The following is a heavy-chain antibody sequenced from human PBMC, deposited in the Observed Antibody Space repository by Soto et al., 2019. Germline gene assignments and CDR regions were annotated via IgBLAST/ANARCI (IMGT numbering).Heavy chain of an antibody. CDR2: IYWDDDK. Sequence: QITLKESGPTLVKPTQTLTLTCNFSVFSLSTSGVGVGWIRQPPGKALEWLALIYWDDDKRYSPSLKSTITITKDNSKNQVVRTMTNMDPVDTSTCYCAHRRPGYYFDYWGQGTLVTVSS. V-gene: IGHV2-5*02. CDR1: VFSLSTSGVG. D-gene: IGHD3-10*01. CDR3: AHRRPGYYFDY. J-gene: IGHJ4*02.